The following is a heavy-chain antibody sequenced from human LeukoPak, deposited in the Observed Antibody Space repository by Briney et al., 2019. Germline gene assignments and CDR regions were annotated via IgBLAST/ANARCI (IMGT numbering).Heavy chain of an antibody. CDR1: GFTFSSYA. D-gene: IGHD6-19*01. CDR3: AKGSGSGWYGWFAP. CDR2: LDASCCST. J-gene: IGHJ5*02. Sequence: GGSLRLSCAASGFTFSSYAMTWVPQAPGKGLEWVSALDASCCSTYYADSVKGRFTIHRDNSKNTFFLQMNPLRAADAAVYYCAKGSGSGWYGWFAPWGQGTLVSVSS. V-gene: IGHV3-23*01.